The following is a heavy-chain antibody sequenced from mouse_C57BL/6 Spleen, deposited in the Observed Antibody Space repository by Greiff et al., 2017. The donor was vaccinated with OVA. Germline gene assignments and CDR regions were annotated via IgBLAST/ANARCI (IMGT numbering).Heavy chain of an antibody. CDR3: ARDGATVVAPGFAY. D-gene: IGHD1-1*01. J-gene: IGHJ3*01. Sequence: EVKLMESGGGLVKPGGSLKLSCAASGFTFSSYTMSWVRQTPEKRLEWVATISGGGGNTYYPDSVKGRFTISRDNAKNTLYLQMSSLRSEDTALYYCARDGATVVAPGFAYWGQGTLVTVSA. CDR2: ISGGGGNT. V-gene: IGHV5-9*01. CDR1: GFTFSSYT.